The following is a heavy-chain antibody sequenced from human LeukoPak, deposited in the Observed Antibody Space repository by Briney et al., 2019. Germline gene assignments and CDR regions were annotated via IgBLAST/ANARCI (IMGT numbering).Heavy chain of an antibody. CDR1: GGSISSYY. D-gene: IGHD2-21*02. CDR2: IYYSGST. CDR3: ASTDIYCGGDCYAFDY. Sequence: SETLSLTCTVSGGSISSYYWSWIRQPPRQGLEWIGYIYYSGSTNYNPSLKSRVTISVDTSKNQFSLKLSSVTAADTAVYYCASTDIYCGGDCYAFDYWGQGTLVTVSS. V-gene: IGHV4-59*08. J-gene: IGHJ4*02.